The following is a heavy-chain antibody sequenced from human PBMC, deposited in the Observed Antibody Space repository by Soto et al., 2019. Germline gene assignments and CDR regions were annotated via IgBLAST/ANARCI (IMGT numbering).Heavy chain of an antibody. CDR1: GGSISSGGYY. Sequence: QVQLQESGPGLVKPSQTLSLTCTVSGGSISSGGYYWSWIRQHPVQGLEWIGYIYYSGSNYYNPSLKSRVTISVDTYKNQFSLKLSSVTAADTAVYYCARALTTVTLFDPWGQGTLVTVSS. J-gene: IGHJ5*02. D-gene: IGHD4-17*01. CDR3: ARALTTVTLFDP. V-gene: IGHV4-31*03. CDR2: IYYSGSN.